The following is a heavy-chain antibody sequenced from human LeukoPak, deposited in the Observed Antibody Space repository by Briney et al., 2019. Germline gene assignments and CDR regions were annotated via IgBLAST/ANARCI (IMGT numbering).Heavy chain of an antibody. CDR3: ARDLGRFDY. CDR2: ISSSSSTI. V-gene: IGHV3-48*01. Sequence: GGSLRLSCSASGFTFSNYNMNWVRQAPGKGLEWVAYISSSSSTIYYRDSVKGRFTISRDNAKNSLYLQMNSLRAEDTAVYYCARDLGRFDYWGQGTLVTVSS. CDR1: GFTFSNYN. J-gene: IGHJ4*02.